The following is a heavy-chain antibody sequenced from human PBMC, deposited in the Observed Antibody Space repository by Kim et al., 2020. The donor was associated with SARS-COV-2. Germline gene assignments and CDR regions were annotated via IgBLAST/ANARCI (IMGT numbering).Heavy chain of an antibody. V-gene: IGHV4-59*01. Sequence: SETLSLTCTVSGGSISSYYWSWIRQPPGKGLEWIGYIYYSGSTNYNPSLKSRVTISVDTSKNQFSLKLSSVTAADTAVYYCARDLYYYDSSGGYYYYYGMDVWGQGTTVTVSS. J-gene: IGHJ6*02. CDR1: GGSISSYY. CDR2: IYYSGST. CDR3: ARDLYYYDSSGGYYYYYGMDV. D-gene: IGHD3-22*01.